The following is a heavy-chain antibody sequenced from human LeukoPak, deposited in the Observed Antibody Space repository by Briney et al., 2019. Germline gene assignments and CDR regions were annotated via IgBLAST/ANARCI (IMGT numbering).Heavy chain of an antibody. CDR1: GYSFTSYW. Sequence: GESLKISCTASGYSFTSYWITWVRQVPGKGLAWMGKFVPGDSSTNYSPSFHGHVTISGDKSISTAYLQWNSLKASDTAMYYCARQGSYTTSSFDYWGQGTLVTVSS. D-gene: IGHD6-6*01. CDR2: FVPGDSST. V-gene: IGHV5-10-1*01. J-gene: IGHJ4*02. CDR3: ARQGSYTTSSFDY.